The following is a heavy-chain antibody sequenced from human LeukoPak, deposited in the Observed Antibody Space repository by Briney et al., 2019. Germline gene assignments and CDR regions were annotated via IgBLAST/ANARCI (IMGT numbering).Heavy chain of an antibody. CDR2: IYYSGST. V-gene: IGHV4-59*01. D-gene: IGHD3-10*01. CDR3: ARVVRGRSYYYYYMDV. CDR1: GGSISSYY. Sequence: SETLSLTCTVSGGSISSYYWSWIRQPPGKGLEWIGYIYYSGSTNYNPSLKSRVTISVDTSKNQFSLKLSSVTAADTAVYYCARVVRGRSYYYYYMDVWGKGTTVTISS. J-gene: IGHJ6*03.